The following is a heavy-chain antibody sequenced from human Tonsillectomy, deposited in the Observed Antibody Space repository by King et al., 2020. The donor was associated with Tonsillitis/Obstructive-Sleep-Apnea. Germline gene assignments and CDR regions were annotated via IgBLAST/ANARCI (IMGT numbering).Heavy chain of an antibody. CDR3: ARGTPPYYYYGMDV. Sequence: VQLQESGPGLVKPSETLSLTCTVSGGSISSYYWSWIRQPPGKGLEWIGYIYYSGSTNYNPSLKSRVTISVDTSKNQFSLKLSSVTAADTAVYYCARGTPPYYYYGMDVWGQGTTVTVSS. CDR2: IYYSGST. J-gene: IGHJ6*02. V-gene: IGHV4-59*08. D-gene: IGHD3-10*01. CDR1: GGSISSYY.